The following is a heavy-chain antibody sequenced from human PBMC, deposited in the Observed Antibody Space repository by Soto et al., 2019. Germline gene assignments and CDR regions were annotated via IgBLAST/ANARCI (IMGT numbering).Heavy chain of an antibody. CDR2: IYYSGST. V-gene: IGHV4-59*01. CDR3: ARAGIWFGAGYYYYYMDV. CDR1: GGSISSYY. D-gene: IGHD3-10*01. Sequence: SETLSLTCTVSGGSISSYYWSWIRQPPGKGLEWIGYIYYSGSTNYNPSLKSRVTISVDTSKNQFSLKLSSVAAADTAVYYCARAGIWFGAGYYYYYMDVWGKGTTVTVSS. J-gene: IGHJ6*03.